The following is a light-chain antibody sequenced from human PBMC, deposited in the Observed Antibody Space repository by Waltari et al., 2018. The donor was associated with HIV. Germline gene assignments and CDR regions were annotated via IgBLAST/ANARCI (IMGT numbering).Light chain of an antibody. Sequence: QPVLTLPPSASGTRGPRVTISCSRRSSNIRSNTVHWYQQLPGTAPKLLIHSNNQRPSGFPDRLSGSKSGTSASLAISGLQSEDEANYYCAAWDDSLIGPVFGGGTKLTVL. CDR3: AAWDDSLIGPV. V-gene: IGLV1-44*01. CDR1: SSNIRSNT. J-gene: IGLJ3*02. CDR2: SNN.